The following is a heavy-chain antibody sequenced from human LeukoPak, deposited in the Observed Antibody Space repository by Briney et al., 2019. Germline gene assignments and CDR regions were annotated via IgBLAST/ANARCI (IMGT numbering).Heavy chain of an antibody. CDR1: GGSISSSNW. CDR3: ARGPSGYHNT. D-gene: IGHD5-12*01. J-gene: IGHJ4*02. V-gene: IGHV4-4*02. CDR2: IYHSGRT. Sequence: SETLSLTCAVSGGSISSSNWWSWVRQPPGKGLEWIGEIYHSGRTYYNPSLKSRVTISVDTSKNQFSLKLSSVTAADTAVYYCARGPSGYHNTGGQGTLVTVSS.